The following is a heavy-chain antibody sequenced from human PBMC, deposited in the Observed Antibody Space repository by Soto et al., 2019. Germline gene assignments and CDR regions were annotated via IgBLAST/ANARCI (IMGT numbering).Heavy chain of an antibody. J-gene: IGHJ4*02. CDR3: ARGYCSSTSCPLFIDY. CDR1: GYTFTGYY. D-gene: IGHD2-2*01. CDR2: INPNSGGT. V-gene: IGHV1-2*02. Sequence: GASVKVSCKASGYTFTGYYMHWARQAPGQGLEWMGWINPNSGGTNYAQKFQGRVTMTRDTSISTAYMELSRLRSDDTAVYYCARGYCSSTSCPLFIDYWGQGTLVTVPQ.